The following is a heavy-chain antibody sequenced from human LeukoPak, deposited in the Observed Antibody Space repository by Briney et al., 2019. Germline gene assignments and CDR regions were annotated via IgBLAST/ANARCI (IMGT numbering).Heavy chain of an antibody. V-gene: IGHV3-48*01. J-gene: IGHJ6*03. D-gene: IGHD3-22*01. CDR1: GFTFSSYS. CDR2: ISSSSSTI. CDR3: ARGEYYYDSSGYYYPYYYYMDV. Sequence: GGSLRLSCAASGFTFSSYSMNWVRQAPGKGLEWVSYISSSSSTIYYADSVKGRFTISRDNAKNSLYLQMNSLRAEDTAVYYCARGEYYYDSSGYYYPYYYYMDVWGKGTTVTVSS.